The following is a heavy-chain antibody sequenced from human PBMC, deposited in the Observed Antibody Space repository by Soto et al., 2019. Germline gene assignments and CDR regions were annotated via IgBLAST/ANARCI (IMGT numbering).Heavy chain of an antibody. CDR2: IWYDGSNK. D-gene: IGHD6-6*01. V-gene: IGHV3-33*01. CDR3: ARDTPPYTSSSSAWFDP. J-gene: IGHJ5*02. CDR1: GFTFRSYG. Sequence: RRLSCAASGFTFRSYGMHWVRQAPGKGLEWVALIWYDGSNKYYADSVKGRFAISRDNSKNTLYLQMNSLRAEDTAVYYCARDTPPYTSSSSAWFDPWGQLPLVPVSS.